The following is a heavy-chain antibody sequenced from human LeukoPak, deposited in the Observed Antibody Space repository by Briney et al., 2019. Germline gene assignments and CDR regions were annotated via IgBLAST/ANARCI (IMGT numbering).Heavy chain of an antibody. CDR1: GFTFSSYA. D-gene: IGHD4-17*01. CDR3: ARVTTVTEDYFDY. CDR2: ISYDGSNK. V-gene: IGHV3-30*04. J-gene: IGHJ4*02. Sequence: GGSLRLSCAASGFTFSSYAMHWVRQAPGKGLEWVAVISYDGSNKYYADSVKGRFTISRDNSKNTLYLQMNSLRAEDTAVYYCARVTTVTEDYFDYWGQGTLVTVSS.